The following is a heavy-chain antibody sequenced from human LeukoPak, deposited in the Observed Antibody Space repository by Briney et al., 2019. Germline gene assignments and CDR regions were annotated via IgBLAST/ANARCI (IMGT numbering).Heavy chain of an antibody. CDR3: ARDLDESSLFDY. CDR2: ISYRSSDI. V-gene: IGHV3-21*01. CDR1: GFTFSSYN. D-gene: IGHD6-13*01. J-gene: IGHJ4*02. Sequence: KTGGSLRLSCAASGFTFSSYNMKWVRQAPGKGLEWVSSISYRSSDIEYADSVKGRFTVSRDNAKKSLYLQMNSLRAEDTAVYYCARDLDESSLFDYWGQGTLVTVSS.